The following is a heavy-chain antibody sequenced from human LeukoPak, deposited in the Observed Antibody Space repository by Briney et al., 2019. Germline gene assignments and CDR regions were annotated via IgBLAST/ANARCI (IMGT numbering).Heavy chain of an antibody. CDR2: IKQDGSEK. V-gene: IGHV3-7*01. CDR3: ARYRPYNYDTISSLAEYFHH. CDR1: GFTYSSFW. Sequence: GGSLRLSCAASGFTYSSFWMIWVRQAPGKGLEWVASIKQDGSEKYCVDSLKGRFTISRDNAQNSLYLQMDSLTAEDTAVYYCARYRPYNYDTISSLAEYFHHWGQGTLVIVSS. D-gene: IGHD3-22*01. J-gene: IGHJ1*01.